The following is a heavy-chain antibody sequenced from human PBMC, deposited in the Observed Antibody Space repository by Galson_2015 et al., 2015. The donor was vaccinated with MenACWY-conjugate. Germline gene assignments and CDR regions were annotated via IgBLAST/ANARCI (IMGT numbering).Heavy chain of an antibody. CDR3: AKDQYGDFPLCAFDI. CDR2: ISGSGGSI. J-gene: IGHJ3*02. CDR1: GFTFSSYA. V-gene: IGHV3-23*01. Sequence: SLRLSCEASGFTFSSYAMSWVRQAPGKGLEWVSAISGSGGSIYYADSVKGRFTISRDNSKNTLYLQMNSLRAEDTAVYYCAKDQYGDFPLCAFDIWGQGTMVTVSS. D-gene: IGHD4-17*01.